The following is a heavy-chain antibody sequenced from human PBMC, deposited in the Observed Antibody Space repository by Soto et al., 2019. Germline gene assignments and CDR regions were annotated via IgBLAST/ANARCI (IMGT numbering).Heavy chain of an antibody. CDR1: GGSFSGYY. Sequence: SETLSLTCAVYGGSFSGYYGSWIRPPPGKGLEWIGEINHSGSTNYNPSLKSRVTISVDTSKNQFSLKLSSVTAADTAVYYCARVASPRSIAARNQNYYYYGMDVWGQGTTVTVSS. CDR2: INHSGST. J-gene: IGHJ6*02. CDR3: ARVASPRSIAARNQNYYYYGMDV. D-gene: IGHD6-6*01. V-gene: IGHV4-34*01.